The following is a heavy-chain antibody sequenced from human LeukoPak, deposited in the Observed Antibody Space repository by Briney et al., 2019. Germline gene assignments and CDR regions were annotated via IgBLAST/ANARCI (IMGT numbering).Heavy chain of an antibody. J-gene: IGHJ4*02. V-gene: IGHV3-30*18. Sequence: PGGSLRLSCAASGFTFSSYGMHWVRQAPGKGLEWVAVISYDGSKKYYADSVKGRFTISRDNSKNTLYLQMNSLRAEDTAVYYCAKDGGCSSTSCSYFFDYWGQGTLVTVSS. CDR2: ISYDGSKK. CDR1: GFTFSSYG. D-gene: IGHD2-2*01. CDR3: AKDGGCSSTSCSYFFDY.